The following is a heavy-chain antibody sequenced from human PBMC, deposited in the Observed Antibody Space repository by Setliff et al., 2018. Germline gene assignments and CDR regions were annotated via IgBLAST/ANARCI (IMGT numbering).Heavy chain of an antibody. J-gene: IGHJ3*02. CDR3: ARDRYYNSWSGTSITAPHDAFDI. CDR2: INPSGGLT. V-gene: IGHV1-46*03. CDR1: GYSFTTYA. D-gene: IGHD3-3*01. Sequence: ASVKVSCKASGYSFTTYAMSWMRQAPGQGLEWMGIINPSGGLTRYAQKFQGRVAMTRDTSTSTVYMEVSSLRSEDTAVYYCARDRYYNSWSGTSITAPHDAFDIWGQGTMVTVSS.